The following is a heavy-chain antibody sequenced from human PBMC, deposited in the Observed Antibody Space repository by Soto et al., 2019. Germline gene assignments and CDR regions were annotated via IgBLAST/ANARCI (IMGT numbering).Heavy chain of an antibody. D-gene: IGHD3-16*01. V-gene: IGHV3-15*01. CDR1: GFTFSSAW. J-gene: IGHJ5*01. CDR3: ASYDNWFAY. CDR2: IKGKIEGETT. Sequence: LRLSCAASGFTFSSAWMTWVRQAPGKGLQWVGRIKGKIEGETTDYTAPVKGRFTISRDDSKNAVYLQMNSLKIEDTAVYFCASYDNWFAYWGLGTLVTVSS.